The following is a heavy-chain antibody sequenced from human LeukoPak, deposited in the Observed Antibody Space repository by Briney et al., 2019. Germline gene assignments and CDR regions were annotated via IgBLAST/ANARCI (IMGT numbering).Heavy chain of an antibody. J-gene: IGHJ4*02. D-gene: IGHD5-18*01. Sequence: SETLSLTCTVSGANINPYYWSWLRQSAEKGLEWIGRVYASGTTKYNPSLNGSVTMSVDMSKNQFFLKLDSVTAADTAIYYCARDQGYNYGQTFYFDFWGQGTRVTVSS. CDR1: GANINPYY. CDR3: ARDQGYNYGQTFYFDF. CDR2: VYASGTT. V-gene: IGHV4-4*07.